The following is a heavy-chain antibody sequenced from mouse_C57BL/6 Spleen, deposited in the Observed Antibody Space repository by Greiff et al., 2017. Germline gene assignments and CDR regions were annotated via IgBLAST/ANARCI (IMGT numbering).Heavy chain of an antibody. D-gene: IGHD2-4*01. CDR3: ARSQIYYDYYQAWFAY. Sequence: QVQLQQPGAELVKPGASVKLSCKASGYTFTSYWMNWVKQRPGQGLEWIGMIHPNSGSTNYNEKFKSKATLTVDKSSSTAYMQLSSLSSEDSALYYCARSQIYYDYYQAWFAYWGQGTLVTVSA. J-gene: IGHJ3*01. CDR2: IHPNSGST. V-gene: IGHV1-64*01. CDR1: GYTFTSYW.